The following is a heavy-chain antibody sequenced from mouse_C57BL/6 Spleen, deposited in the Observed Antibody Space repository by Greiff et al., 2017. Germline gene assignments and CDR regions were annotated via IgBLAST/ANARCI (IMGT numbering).Heavy chain of an antibody. J-gene: IGHJ1*03. D-gene: IGHD2-12*01. V-gene: IGHV1-82*01. Sequence: QVQLQQSGPELVKPGASVKISCKASGYAFSSSWMNWVKQRPGKGLEWIGRIYPGDGDTNYNGKFKGKATLTADKSSSTAYMQISSLTSEDSAVYFCARDYRGYLDVWGTGTTVTVSS. CDR3: ARDYRGYLDV. CDR1: GYAFSSSW. CDR2: IYPGDGDT.